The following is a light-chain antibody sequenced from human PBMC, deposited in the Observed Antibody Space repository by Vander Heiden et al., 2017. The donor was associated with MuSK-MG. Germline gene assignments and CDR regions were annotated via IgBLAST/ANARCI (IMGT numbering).Light chain of an antibody. CDR3: QQYNDWPPAYT. J-gene: IGKJ2*01. V-gene: IGKV3-15*01. CDR1: QSVSSS. Sequence: DIAWTHSPTPLSVSPGERVTLLCRASQSVSSSLAWYQQKHGQAPRLLIYGASTRATGIPARFSGSGSGTEFTLTISRLQSEDFAVYYCQQYNDWPPAYTFGQGTKLEIK. CDR2: GAS.